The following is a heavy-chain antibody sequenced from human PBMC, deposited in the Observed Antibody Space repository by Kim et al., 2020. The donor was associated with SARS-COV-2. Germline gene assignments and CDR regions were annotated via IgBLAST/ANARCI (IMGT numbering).Heavy chain of an antibody. Sequence: SETLSLTCTVSGGSISSYYWSWIRQPPGKGLEWIGYIYYSGSTNYNPSLKRRVTISVDTSKNQFSLKLSSVTAADTAVYYCARGWLRLNQYYYYYGMDVWGQGTTVTVSS. V-gene: IGHV4-59*08. CDR3: ARGWLRLNQYYYYYGMDV. D-gene: IGHD5-12*01. J-gene: IGHJ6*02. CDR2: IYYSGST. CDR1: GGSISSYY.